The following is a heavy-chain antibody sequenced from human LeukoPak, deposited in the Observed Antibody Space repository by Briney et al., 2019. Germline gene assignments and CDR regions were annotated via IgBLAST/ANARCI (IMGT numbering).Heavy chain of an antibody. CDR3: ARDLGIVAEFDY. V-gene: IGHV3-48*04. J-gene: IGHJ4*02. CDR1: GFTFSSYS. CDR2: ISRSSSTI. Sequence: PGGSLRLSCAASGFTFSSYSMNWVRQAPGKGLEWVSYISRSSSTIYYADSVKGRFTISRDNAKNSLYLQMNSLRAEDTAVYYCARDLGIVAEFDYWGQGTLVTVSS. D-gene: IGHD3-22*01.